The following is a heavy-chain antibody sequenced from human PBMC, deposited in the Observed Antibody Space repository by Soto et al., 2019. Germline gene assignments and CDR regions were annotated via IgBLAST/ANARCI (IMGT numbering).Heavy chain of an antibody. CDR1: GYTFTSYD. CDR3: ASSVAAAAYYYGMDV. D-gene: IGHD6-13*01. CDR2: MNPNSGNT. V-gene: IGHV1-8*01. Sequence: ASVKVSCKASGYTFTSYDINWVRQATGQGLEWMGWMNPNSGNTGYAQKFQGRVTMTRNTSISTAYMELSSLRSEDTAVYYCASSVAAAAYYYGMDVWGQGTTVTVSS. J-gene: IGHJ6*02.